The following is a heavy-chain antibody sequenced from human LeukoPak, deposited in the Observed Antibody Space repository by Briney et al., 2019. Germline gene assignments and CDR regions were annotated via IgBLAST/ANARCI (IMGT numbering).Heavy chain of an antibody. CDR3: AKAKLEQPRYGMDV. Sequence: GRSLRLSCAASGFTFDDYAMHWVRQAPGKGMEWVSGISWNSGSIGYADSVKGRFTISRDNAKNSLYLQMNSLRAADTALYYCAKAKLEQPRYGMDVWGQGTTVTVSS. V-gene: IGHV3-9*01. D-gene: IGHD1/OR15-1a*01. J-gene: IGHJ6*02. CDR1: GFTFDDYA. CDR2: ISWNSGSI.